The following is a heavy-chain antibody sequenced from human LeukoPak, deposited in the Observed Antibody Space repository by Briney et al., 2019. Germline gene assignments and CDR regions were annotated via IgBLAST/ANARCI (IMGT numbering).Heavy chain of an antibody. V-gene: IGHV1-46*01. CDR2: INPGGNT. CDR1: GYTFSSYY. Sequence: ASVKVSCKASGYTFSSYYIHWVRQAPGQGLEWMAIINPGGNTNYAQKFQGRVTVTRDTSTSTVYVEVSSLRPDDTAVYYCARDSDWGRLDAFDIWGQGTMVTVSS. CDR3: ARDSDWGRLDAFDI. D-gene: IGHD7-27*01. J-gene: IGHJ3*02.